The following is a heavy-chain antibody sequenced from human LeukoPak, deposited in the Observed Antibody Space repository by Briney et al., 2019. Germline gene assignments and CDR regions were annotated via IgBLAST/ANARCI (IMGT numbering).Heavy chain of an antibody. D-gene: IGHD4-17*01. CDR2: ISGSGGST. CDR3: ARAPPTDWYFDL. CDR1: GFTFSSYA. J-gene: IGHJ2*01. Sequence: GGSLRLSCAASGFTFSSYAMSWVRQAPGKGLEWVSGISGSGGSTYYVDSVKGRFTISRDDSKNTLYLQVNSLRVEDTAVYYCARAPPTDWYFDLWGRGTLVTVSS. V-gene: IGHV3-23*01.